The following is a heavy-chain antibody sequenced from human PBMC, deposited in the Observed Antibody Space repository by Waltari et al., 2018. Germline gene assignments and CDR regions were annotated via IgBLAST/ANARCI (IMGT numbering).Heavy chain of an antibody. J-gene: IGHJ3*02. D-gene: IGHD2-21*01. CDR1: GFTFSSYS. CDR2: ISSSSSTI. CDR3: ARSIVVVNSLFAFDI. V-gene: IGHV3-48*01. Sequence: EVQLVESGGGLVQPGGYLRLSCSASGFTFSSYSMNWVRQAQGKGLEWVSYISSSSSTIYYADSVKGRFTISRDNAKNSLYLQMNSLRAEDTAVYYCARSIVVVNSLFAFDIWGQGTMVTVSS.